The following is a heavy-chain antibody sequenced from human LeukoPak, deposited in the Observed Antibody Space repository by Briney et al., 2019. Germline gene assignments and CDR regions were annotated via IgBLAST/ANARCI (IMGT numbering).Heavy chain of an antibody. CDR3: AKNGPGLGYFDY. CDR1: GFTFSSYW. D-gene: IGHD3-10*01. J-gene: IGHJ4*02. V-gene: IGHV3-74*01. Sequence: GGSLRLSCAASGFTFSSYWMHWVRQAPGKGLVWVSRINSDESDTTYADSVKGRFTISRDNAKNTLYLQMNSLRAEDTAVYYCAKNGPGLGYFDYWGQATVV. CDR2: INSDESDT.